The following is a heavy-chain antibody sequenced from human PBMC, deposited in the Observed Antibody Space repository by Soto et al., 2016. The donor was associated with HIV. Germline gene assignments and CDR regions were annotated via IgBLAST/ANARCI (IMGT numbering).Heavy chain of an antibody. J-gene: IGHJ6*03. V-gene: IGHV1-18*01. CDR2: ISAYNGNT. Sequence: QVQLVQSAPGVREPGDSVTVSCKASGYTFTSYGISWVRQAPGQGLEWMGWISAYNGNTNYAQKLQGRVTMTTDTSTSTAYMELRSLRSDDTAVYYCARAPGGYSPPAYYYYYMDVWGKGTTVTVSS. D-gene: IGHD5-18*01. CDR1: GYTFTSYG. CDR3: ARAPGGYSPPAYYYYYMDV.